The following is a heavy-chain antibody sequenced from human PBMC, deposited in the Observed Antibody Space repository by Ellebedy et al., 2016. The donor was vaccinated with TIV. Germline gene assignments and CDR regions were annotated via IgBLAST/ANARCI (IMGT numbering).Heavy chain of an antibody. J-gene: IGHJ4*02. D-gene: IGHD2-15*01. CDR2: ITSGTTTM. Sequence: PGGSLRLSCAASGFTFSDYYMSWFRQAPGKGLECGSFITSGTTTMYYADSVKGRFTISRDNARNSLYLQMNSLRAEDTAVYYCATGARSEGGYWGQGTLVTVSS. V-gene: IGHV3-11*01. CDR3: ATGARSEGGY. CDR1: GFTFSDYY.